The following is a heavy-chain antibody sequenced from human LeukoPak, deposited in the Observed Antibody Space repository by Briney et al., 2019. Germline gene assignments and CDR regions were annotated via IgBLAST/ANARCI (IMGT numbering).Heavy chain of an antibody. Sequence: GGSLRLSCAASGFTFSSYGMHWVRQAPGKGLEWVAVISYDGSNKYYTDSVKGRLTISRDNSKDTLFLQMNSLRAEDTAVYYCAREGPRGNSQFDYWGQGTLVTVST. V-gene: IGHV3-30*03. J-gene: IGHJ4*02. CDR1: GFTFSSYG. CDR2: ISYDGSNK. CDR3: AREGPRGNSQFDY. D-gene: IGHD2/OR15-2a*01.